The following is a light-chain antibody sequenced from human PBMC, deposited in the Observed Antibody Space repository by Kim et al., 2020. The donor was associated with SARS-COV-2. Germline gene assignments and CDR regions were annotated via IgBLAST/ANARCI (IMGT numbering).Light chain of an antibody. Sequence: SASVGDRVSCTCRASQSISSWLAWYQQKPGKAPKLLIYKASSLESGVPSRFSGSGSGTEFTLTISSLQPDDFATYYCQQYNSYPYTFGQGTKLEIK. J-gene: IGKJ2*01. CDR1: QSISSW. CDR3: QQYNSYPYT. V-gene: IGKV1-5*03. CDR2: KAS.